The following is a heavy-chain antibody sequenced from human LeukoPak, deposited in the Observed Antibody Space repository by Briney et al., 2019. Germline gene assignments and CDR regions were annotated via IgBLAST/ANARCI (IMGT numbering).Heavy chain of an antibody. CDR2: ISSSGTTI. D-gene: IGHD3-16*01. CDR3: ARALMTNAFDI. V-gene: IGHV3-11*01. CDR1: GFTFSDYY. J-gene: IGHJ3*02. Sequence: GGSLRLSCAASGFTFSDYYMSWIRQAPGKGLEWVSYISSSGTTIYYADSVKGRFTISRDNAKNSLYLQMNSLRAEDTAVYYCARALMTNAFDIWGQGTMVTVSS.